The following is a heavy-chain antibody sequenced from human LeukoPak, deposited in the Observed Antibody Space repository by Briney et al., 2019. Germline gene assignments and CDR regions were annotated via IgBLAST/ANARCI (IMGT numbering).Heavy chain of an antibody. J-gene: IGHJ5*02. CDR2: INSDGINT. D-gene: IGHD3-22*01. CDR3: ARDLGQYYDTSDNWFDP. CDR1: GFTFSNYW. Sequence: GGSLRLSCAASGFTFSNYWMHWVRQAPGKGLVWVSRINSDGINTSYADSVKGRFTISRDNAKNKLKLQMNSLRAEDTAVYYCARDLGQYYDTSDNWFDPWGQGTLVTVSS. V-gene: IGHV3-74*01.